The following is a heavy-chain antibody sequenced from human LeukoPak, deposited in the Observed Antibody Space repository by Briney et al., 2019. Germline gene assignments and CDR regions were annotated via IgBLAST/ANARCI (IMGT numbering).Heavy chain of an antibody. CDR2: IYYSGST. V-gene: IGHV4-59*08. CDR1: GGPISSYY. D-gene: IGHD6-13*01. Sequence: SETLFLTCTVSGGPISSYYWSWIRQPPGKGLEWIGYIYYSGSTNYNPSLKSRVTISVDTSKNQFSLKLSSVTAADTAAYYCARLAPPIAAAVYYYYGMDVWGQGTTVTVSS. J-gene: IGHJ6*02. CDR3: ARLAPPIAAAVYYYYGMDV.